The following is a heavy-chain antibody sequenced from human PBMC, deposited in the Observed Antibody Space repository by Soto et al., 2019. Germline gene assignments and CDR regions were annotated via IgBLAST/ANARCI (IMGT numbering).Heavy chain of an antibody. CDR1: GGSMSSYS. CDR2: IHSTGRT. D-gene: IGHD3-16*02. J-gene: IGHJ4*02. CDR3: AREAVSVTYRFDS. Sequence: SETLSLTCIVSGGSMSSYSWSWIRRPAGKGLEWIGRIHSTGRTNYNPSLKSRITMSVDTSNNQFSLNLGSVTAADTAVYYCAREAVSVTYRFDSWGQGSLVTVS. V-gene: IGHV4-4*07.